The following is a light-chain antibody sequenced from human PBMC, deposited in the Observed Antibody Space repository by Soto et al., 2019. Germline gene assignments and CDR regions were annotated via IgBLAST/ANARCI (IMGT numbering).Light chain of an antibody. CDR1: QSVSSSY. Sequence: EIVLTQSPATLSLSPGERATLSCGASQSVSSSYLAWYQQKPGLAPRLLIYDASSRATGIPERFSGSGSGKDFTLTISRLEPEDFAVYYCQQYGSSPPITFGQGTRLEI. V-gene: IGKV3D-20*01. CDR3: QQYGSSPPIT. CDR2: DAS. J-gene: IGKJ5*01.